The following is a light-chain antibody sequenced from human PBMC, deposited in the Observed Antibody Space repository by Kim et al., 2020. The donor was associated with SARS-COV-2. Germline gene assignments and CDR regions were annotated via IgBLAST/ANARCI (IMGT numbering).Light chain of an antibody. CDR3: QQSYIVPRWT. CDR1: QNINIY. J-gene: IGKJ1*01. V-gene: IGKV1-39*01. CDR2: NAY. Sequence: YVGKRDTIHERAKQNINIYLNWYQKKPGKAPRLVIYNAYSLQRGVPSRLSGSGSGTDFTLTISSLQPEDLASYYCQQSYIVPRWTFGQGTK.